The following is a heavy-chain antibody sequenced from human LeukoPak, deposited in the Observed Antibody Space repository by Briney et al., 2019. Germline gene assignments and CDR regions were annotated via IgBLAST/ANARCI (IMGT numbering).Heavy chain of an antibody. CDR1: GGSISSSSYY. J-gene: IGHJ4*02. V-gene: IGHV4-39*07. CDR2: IYYSGST. CDR3: ARDSLYYDSSGYYSDY. Sequence: SETLSLTCTVSGGSISSSSYYWGWIRQPPGKGLEWIGSIYYSGSTYYNPSLKSRVTISVDTSKNQFSLKLSSVTAADTAVYYCARDSLYYDSSGYYSDYWGQGTLVTVSS. D-gene: IGHD3-22*01.